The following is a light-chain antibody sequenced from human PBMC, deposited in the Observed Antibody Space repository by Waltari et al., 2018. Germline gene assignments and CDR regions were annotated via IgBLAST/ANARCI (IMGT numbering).Light chain of an antibody. V-gene: IGLV3-19*01. Sequence: SSALTQDPAVSVAMGQTVRITCQGDSLRSYYPSWYQQRPGQAPILVIYDKNNRPSGVPDRFSGSSSHNTGSLTITGAQAEDEASYYCHSRDASGVAGSFGGGTKLTVL. CDR2: DKN. CDR1: SLRSYY. J-gene: IGLJ2*01. CDR3: HSRDASGVAGS.